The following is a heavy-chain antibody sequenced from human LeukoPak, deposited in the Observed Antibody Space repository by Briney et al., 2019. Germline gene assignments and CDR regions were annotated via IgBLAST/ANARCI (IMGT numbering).Heavy chain of an antibody. CDR1: GLTFSNYG. V-gene: IGHV3-21*01. D-gene: IGHD3-10*01. Sequence: GGSLRLSCAVSGLTFSNYGMTWVRQAPGKGLEWVSSISSSSSYIYYADSVKGRFTISRDNAKNSLYLQMNSLRAEDTAVYYCARSITMVRGVIDYWGQGTLVTVSS. CDR3: ARSITMVRGVIDY. J-gene: IGHJ4*02. CDR2: ISSSSSYI.